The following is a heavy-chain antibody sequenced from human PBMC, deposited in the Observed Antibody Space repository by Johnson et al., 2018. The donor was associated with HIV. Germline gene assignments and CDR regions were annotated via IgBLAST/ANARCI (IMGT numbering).Heavy chain of an antibody. J-gene: IGHJ3*02. D-gene: IGHD3-22*01. CDR1: GFTFSSYW. CDR3: AKEIGQYYYESSGYAFDI. Sequence: VQLVESGGGLVQPGGSLRLSCAASGFTFSSYWMSWVRQAPGKGLEWVANIKQDGSEKYYVDSVKGRFTISRDNAKNSLYLQMNSLRAEDTAVYYCAKEIGQYYYESSGYAFDIWGQGTTVTVSS. V-gene: IGHV3-7*05. CDR2: IKQDGSEK.